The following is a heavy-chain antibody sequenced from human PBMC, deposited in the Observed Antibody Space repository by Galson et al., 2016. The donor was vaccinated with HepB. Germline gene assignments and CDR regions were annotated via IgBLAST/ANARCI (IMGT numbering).Heavy chain of an antibody. CDR2: INPGTGSS. V-gene: IGHV1-46*01. J-gene: IGHJ6*02. CDR3: ARDYSMDGMDV. D-gene: IGHD1-26*01. CDR1: GYTFTIYY. Sequence: SVKVSCKASGYTFTIYYMHWVRQAPGQGLEWMGIINPGTGSSNYAQKFQGRVTMTRDTSTSTVYMELSSLRSDDTAVYYCARDYSMDGMDVWGQGTTVIVSS.